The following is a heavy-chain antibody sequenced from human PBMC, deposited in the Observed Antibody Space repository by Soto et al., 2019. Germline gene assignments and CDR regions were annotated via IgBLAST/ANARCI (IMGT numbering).Heavy chain of an antibody. D-gene: IGHD3-10*01. CDR1: GGSISSYY. CDR2: IYYSGST. CDR3: ARAGHTMVRGETRHIDY. Sequence: SETLSLTCTVSGGSISSYYWSWIRQPPGKGLEWIGHIYYSGSTNYNASLKSRVTISVDTSKNQFSLKLSSVTAADTAVYYCARAGHTMVRGETRHIDYWGQGTLVTVSS. V-gene: IGHV4-59*08. J-gene: IGHJ4*02.